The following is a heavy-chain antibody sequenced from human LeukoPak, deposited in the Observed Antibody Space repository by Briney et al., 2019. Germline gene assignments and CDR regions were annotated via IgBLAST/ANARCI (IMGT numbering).Heavy chain of an antibody. V-gene: IGHV3-21*01. D-gene: IGHD2-15*01. CDR2: ISSSSSYI. CDR1: GFTFSSYS. Sequence: GGSLRLSCAASGFTFSSYSMNWVRQAPGKGLEWVSSISSSSSYIYYADSVKGRFTISRDNAKNSLYLQMNSLRAEDTAVYYCARDGGYCSGGSCYPSADDYYYGMDVWGQGTTVTVSS. J-gene: IGHJ6*02. CDR3: ARDGGYCSGGSCYPSADDYYYGMDV.